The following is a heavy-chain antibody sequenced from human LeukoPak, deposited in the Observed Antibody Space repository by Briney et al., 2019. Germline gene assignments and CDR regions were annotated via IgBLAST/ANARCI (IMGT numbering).Heavy chain of an antibody. CDR1: GFTFSSYA. Sequence: GGSLRLSCAASGFTFSSYAMHWVRQAPGKGLEYVSAISSNGGSTNYAKSVKDRFTISRDNSKNTLYLQMGSLRAEDMAVYFCARVYSGYDYWGQGTLVTVSS. D-gene: IGHD5-12*01. CDR2: ISSNGGST. J-gene: IGHJ4*02. V-gene: IGHV3-64*01. CDR3: ARVYSGYDY.